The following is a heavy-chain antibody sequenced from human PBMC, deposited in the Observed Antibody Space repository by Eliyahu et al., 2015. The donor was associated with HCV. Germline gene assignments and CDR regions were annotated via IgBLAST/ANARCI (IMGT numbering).Heavy chain of an antibody. CDR3: ARQAYYDGMDV. V-gene: IGHV4-59*08. J-gene: IGHJ6*02. CDR1: GASVKTYF. Sequence: QVQLQESGPGLVKPSETLSLTXTVSGASVKTYFWAWIRXPPGKGLEWIGYVFHNGDTTYSPSLKNRVTISIDTSMNQFSLKLSYLTASDTAVYYCARQAYYDGMDVWGQGTTVTVSS. CDR2: VFHNGDT.